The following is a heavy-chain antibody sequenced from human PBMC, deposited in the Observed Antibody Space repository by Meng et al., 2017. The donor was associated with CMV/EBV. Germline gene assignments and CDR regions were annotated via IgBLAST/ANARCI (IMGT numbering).Heavy chain of an antibody. CDR1: GYTFTSYG. V-gene: IGHV1-18*01. D-gene: IGHD2-2*02. J-gene: IGHJ6*02. CDR2: ISAYNGNT. CDR3: ARDCSSTSCYRKWYYGIDV. Sequence: ASVQVSCKASGYTFTSYGISWVRQAPGQGLEWMGWISAYNGNTNYAQKLQGRVTMTTDTSTRTAYMELRSLRSDDTAVYYCARDCSSTSCYRKWYYGIDVWGQGTTVTVSS.